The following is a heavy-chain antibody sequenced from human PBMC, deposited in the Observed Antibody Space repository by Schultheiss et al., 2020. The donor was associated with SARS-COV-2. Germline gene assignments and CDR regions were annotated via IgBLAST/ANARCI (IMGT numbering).Heavy chain of an antibody. D-gene: IGHD4-17*01. CDR2: IYYSGST. V-gene: IGHV4-59*08. J-gene: IGHJ6*03. CDR1: GGSFSGYY. CDR3: ARQPGDYVHFYYYYYMDV. Sequence: SETLSLTCTVYGGSFSGYYWSWIRQPPGKGLEWIGSIYYSGSTNYNPSLKSRVTISVDTSKNQFSLKLSSVTAADTAVYYCARQPGDYVHFYYYYYMDVWGKGTTVTVSS.